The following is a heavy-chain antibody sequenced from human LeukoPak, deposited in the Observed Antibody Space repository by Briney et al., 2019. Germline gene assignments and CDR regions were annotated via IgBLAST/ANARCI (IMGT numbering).Heavy chain of an antibody. CDR1: GFTFSSSA. CDR2: ISNNGGYT. Sequence: PGGSLRLSCAASGFTFSSSAMSWVRQAPGKGREGVSAISNNGGYTYYADSVQGRFPISRDNSKSTLCLQMNSLRAEDTAVYYCAKQLGYCSDGSCYFPYWGQGTLVTVSS. CDR3: AKQLGYCSDGSCYFPY. D-gene: IGHD2-15*01. V-gene: IGHV3-23*01. J-gene: IGHJ4*02.